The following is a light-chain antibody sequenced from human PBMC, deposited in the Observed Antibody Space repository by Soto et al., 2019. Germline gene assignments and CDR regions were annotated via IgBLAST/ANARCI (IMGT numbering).Light chain of an antibody. CDR3: RAYTSSSTVI. CDR2: EVS. Sequence: QSALTQPASVSGSPGQSITISCTGSSSDVGGHNYVSWYQQHPGKAPKVMIYEVSNRPSGVSNRFSGSKSGNTASLTISGLQAEDEANYYCRAYTSSSTVIFGGGTKLTVL. CDR1: SSDVGGHNY. J-gene: IGLJ2*01. V-gene: IGLV2-14*01.